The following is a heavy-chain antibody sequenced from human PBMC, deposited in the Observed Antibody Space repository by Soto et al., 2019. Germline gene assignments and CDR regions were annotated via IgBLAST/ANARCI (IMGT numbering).Heavy chain of an antibody. D-gene: IGHD3-3*01. Sequence: QVQLVQSGAEVKKPGSSVKVSCKAYGGTFSSYAISWVRQAPGQGLEWMGGIIPIFGTANYAQKFQGRVTITADESTSTAYMELSSLRSEDTAVYYCARNSDEWLSTNAVYYYYYGMDVWGQGTTVTVSS. J-gene: IGHJ6*02. CDR2: IIPIFGTA. CDR1: GGTFSSYA. CDR3: ARNSDEWLSTNAVYYYYYGMDV. V-gene: IGHV1-69*01.